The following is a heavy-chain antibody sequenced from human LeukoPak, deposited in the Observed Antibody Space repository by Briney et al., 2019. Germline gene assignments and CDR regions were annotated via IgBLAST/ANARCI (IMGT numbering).Heavy chain of an antibody. Sequence: SETLSLTCTVSGGSISSRAYYWGWLRQPPGKGLEYIGSIYFGSTFYNPSLKSRVTISVDTSKNQFSLKVSSVTAADTAVYYCARHGGGYSFDYWGQGTLVTVSS. CDR3: ARHGGGYSFDY. CDR1: GGSISSRAYY. V-gene: IGHV4-39*01. CDR2: IYFGST. D-gene: IGHD5-24*01. J-gene: IGHJ4*02.